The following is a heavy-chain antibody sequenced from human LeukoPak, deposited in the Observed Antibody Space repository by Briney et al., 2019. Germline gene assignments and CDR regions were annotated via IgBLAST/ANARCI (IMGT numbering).Heavy chain of an antibody. D-gene: IGHD3-10*01. CDR2: ISRDGGTT. CDR3: TKEFSGSYEN. J-gene: IGHJ4*02. V-gene: IGHV3-43*02. CDR1: GFSFDDYA. Sequence: GGSLRLSCATSGFSFDDYAFHWVRQVPGKGLEWVSLISRDGGTTFYGDSVTGRFTISRDNSKNSLYMQMNSLKTEDSALYYCTKEFSGSYENWGQGTLVTVSS.